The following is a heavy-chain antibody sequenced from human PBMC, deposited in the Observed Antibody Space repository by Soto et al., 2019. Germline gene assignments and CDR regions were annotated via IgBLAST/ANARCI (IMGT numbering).Heavy chain of an antibody. CDR2: ISGSGGNT. CDR1: GFTFSRYA. D-gene: IGHD3-3*01. J-gene: IGHJ4*02. V-gene: IGHV3-23*01. Sequence: EVQLLESGGGLVQPGGSLRLSCAASGFTFSRYAMNWVRQAPGKGLEWVSAISGSGGNTYYADSVKGRFTISRDNSKNTLSLQMNRLRVEDTAVYYCAKVEIGAFDYWGQGTLVTVSS. CDR3: AKVEIGAFDY.